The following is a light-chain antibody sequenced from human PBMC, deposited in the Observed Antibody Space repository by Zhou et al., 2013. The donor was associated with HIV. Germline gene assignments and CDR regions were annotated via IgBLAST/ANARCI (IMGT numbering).Light chain of an antibody. CDR1: QSIRTY. V-gene: IGKV1-39*01. CDR3: QQPYRTPLT. Sequence: DIQMTQSPSSLSASVGDRVTITCRASQSIRTYLNWYQQKPGNAPKLLNLTASPLQGGVASRFSGSGSETDFTLTINNVQPEDFATYYCQQPYRTPLTFGGGTRVEIK. J-gene: IGKJ4*01. CDR2: TAS.